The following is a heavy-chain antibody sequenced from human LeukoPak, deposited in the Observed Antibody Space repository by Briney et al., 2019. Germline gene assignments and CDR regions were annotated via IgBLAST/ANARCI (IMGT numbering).Heavy chain of an antibody. Sequence: SETLSLTCTVSGGSISSDYWSWIRQPPGKGLEWIAYISYSGSTNYNPSLKSRVTISVDTSKNQFSLKLSSVTAADTAVYYCARAFYFDYWGQGTLVTVSS. CDR3: ARAFYFDY. CDR2: ISYSGST. J-gene: IGHJ4*02. V-gene: IGHV4-59*01. CDR1: GGSISSDY.